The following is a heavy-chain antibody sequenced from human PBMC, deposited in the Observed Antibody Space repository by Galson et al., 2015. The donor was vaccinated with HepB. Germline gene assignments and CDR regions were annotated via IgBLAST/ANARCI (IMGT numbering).Heavy chain of an antibody. Sequence: TLSLTCTVSGGSISSDSYYWHWIRQPAGKGLEWIGHIYTGGNTNYNPSLKSRVTMSVDTSEDQFSLRLSSVTAADTAIYYWARGYCSSTSCYTGDYWGQGTLVTVSS. V-gene: IGHV4-61*09. CDR2: IYTGGNT. D-gene: IGHD2-2*02. CDR1: GGSISSDSYY. CDR3: ARGYCSSTSCYTGDY. J-gene: IGHJ4*02.